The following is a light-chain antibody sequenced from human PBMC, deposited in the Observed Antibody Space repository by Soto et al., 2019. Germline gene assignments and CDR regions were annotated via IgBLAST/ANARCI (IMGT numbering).Light chain of an antibody. CDR1: QSVSSN. J-gene: IGKJ1*01. CDR2: GAS. Sequence: EIVMTQSPATLSMSPGERATLSYRDSQSVSSNLAWYQQKPGKAHSLLIYGASIRATGIPTMFIGIGSRKEFTLTLSTLQSEDSAVYYCHQYNNSPPSTFGQRTKVEL. V-gene: IGKV3-15*01. CDR3: HQYNNSPPST.